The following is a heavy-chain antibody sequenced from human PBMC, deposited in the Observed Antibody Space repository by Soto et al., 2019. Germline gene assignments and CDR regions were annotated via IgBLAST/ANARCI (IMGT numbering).Heavy chain of an antibody. D-gene: IGHD5-12*01. J-gene: IGHJ3*02. V-gene: IGHV3-23*01. CDR1: GFTFSSYA. CDR3: AKLHSGYDYLDAFDI. Sequence: GGSLRLSCAASGFTFSSYAMSWVRQAPGKGLEWVSAISGSGGSTYYADSVKGRFTISRDNSKNTLYLQMNSLRAEDTAVYYCAKLHSGYDYLDAFDIWGQGIRVTVAS. CDR2: ISGSGGST.